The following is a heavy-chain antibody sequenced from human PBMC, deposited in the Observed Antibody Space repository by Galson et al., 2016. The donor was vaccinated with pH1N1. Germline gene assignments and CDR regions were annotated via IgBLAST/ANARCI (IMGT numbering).Heavy chain of an antibody. CDR3: ARILPPLVFDY. CDR1: GYNFNVYY. D-gene: IGHD3-9*01. Sequence: SVKVSCKASGYNFNVYYMHWVRQAPGQGLQWMGWIDPNSGTTYYAQKFQGRVTMTRDTSISTAYMELSRLTSYDTALYYCARILPPLVFDYWGQGTLVTVSS. CDR2: IDPNSGTT. V-gene: IGHV1-2*02. J-gene: IGHJ4*02.